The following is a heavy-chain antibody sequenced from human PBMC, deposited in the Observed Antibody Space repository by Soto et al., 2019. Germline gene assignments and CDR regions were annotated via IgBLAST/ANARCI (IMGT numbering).Heavy chain of an antibody. V-gene: IGHV4-39*01. Sequence: LSETLSLTCTVSGDSISSSTYYWGWIRQPPGKGLEWIGCIYHTGTTYYNPSLKSRVTISVDTSKNQFSLKLSSVTAADTAVYYCARPYFSSSSMFDYWGQGTLVTVSS. CDR3: ARPYFSSSSMFDY. CDR1: GDSISSSTYY. J-gene: IGHJ4*02. D-gene: IGHD6-6*01. CDR2: IYHTGTT.